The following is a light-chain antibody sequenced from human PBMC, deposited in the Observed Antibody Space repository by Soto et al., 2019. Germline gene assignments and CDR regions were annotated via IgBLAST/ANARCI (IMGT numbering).Light chain of an antibody. J-gene: IGLJ2*01. CDR3: SSYTSGSTLVV. V-gene: IGLV2-14*01. Sequence: QSALTQPASVSGSPGQSTTISCTGSSSDVGAYNYVSWYQQHPGKAPRLMIYEVTNRPSGVSNRFSGSKSGNTASLTISGLRAEDEADYYCSSYTSGSTLVVFGGGTKVTVL. CDR2: EVT. CDR1: SSDVGAYNY.